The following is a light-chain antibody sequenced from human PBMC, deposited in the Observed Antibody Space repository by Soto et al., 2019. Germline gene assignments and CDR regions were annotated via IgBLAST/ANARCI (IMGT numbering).Light chain of an antibody. CDR3: TSYAGGNIV. V-gene: IGLV2-8*01. CDR1: SSDVGGYNY. Sequence: QSALTQPPSASGSPGQSVTISCTGTSSDVGGYNYVSWYQQYPGKVPKLMVYEVNKRPSGVPDRVSGSKSGNTASLTVSGLQAEDEADYYCTSYAGGNIVFGTGTKLTVL. CDR2: EVN. J-gene: IGLJ1*01.